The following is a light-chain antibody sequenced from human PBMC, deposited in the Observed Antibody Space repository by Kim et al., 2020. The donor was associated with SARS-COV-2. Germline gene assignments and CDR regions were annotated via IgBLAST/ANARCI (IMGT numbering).Light chain of an antibody. CDR1: QRVAHSS. CDR3: QQYGDSPKT. V-gene: IGKV3-20*01. J-gene: IGKJ1*01. CDR2: DVS. Sequence: STGERATLSCRASQRVAHSSLAWYQQRPGQAPRLLISDVSSRATGIPDRFSGSGSGTDFTLTISRLEPEDFVMYYCQQYGDSPKTFGQGTKVDIK.